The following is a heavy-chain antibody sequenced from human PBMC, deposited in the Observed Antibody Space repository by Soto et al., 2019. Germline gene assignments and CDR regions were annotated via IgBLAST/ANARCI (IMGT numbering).Heavy chain of an antibody. CDR2: IGTAGDT. Sequence: EVQLVESGGGVVQPGGSLRLSCAASGFTFSSYDMQWVRQATGKGLEWVSAIGTAGDTYYPGSVKGRFTISRENAKNSFYLEMNSLRAGDTAVYYCARGFGGDYVTSMVYAFDIWGQGTMGTDSS. V-gene: IGHV3-13*01. CDR1: GFTFSSYD. J-gene: IGHJ3*02. CDR3: ARGFGGDYVTSMVYAFDI. D-gene: IGHD2-21*02.